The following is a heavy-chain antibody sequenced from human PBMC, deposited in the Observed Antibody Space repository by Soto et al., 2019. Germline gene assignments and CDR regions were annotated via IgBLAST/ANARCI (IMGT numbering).Heavy chain of an antibody. D-gene: IGHD6-13*01. CDR1: GGSISSGYF. CDR2: IYYSGGP. Sequence: VQLQESGPGLVKPSQTLSLTCTVSGGSISSGYFWSWIRQHPGKGLEWIGNIYYSGGPYSNPSLESRVVISVDTSKNEFTLKVNSVNAADTAMYDCARFAKEENPKLESWYAFDFWGQGTLVTVSS. V-gene: IGHV4-31*03. CDR3: ARFAKEENPKLESWYAFDF. J-gene: IGHJ4*02.